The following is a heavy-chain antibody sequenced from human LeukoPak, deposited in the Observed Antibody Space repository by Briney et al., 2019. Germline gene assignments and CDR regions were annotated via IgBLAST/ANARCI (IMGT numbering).Heavy chain of an antibody. CDR2: ISWNSGSI. D-gene: IGHD3-3*01. CDR1: GFTFDDYA. CDR3: AKPLSFGRDAFDI. Sequence: GRSLRLSCAASGFTFDDYAMHWVRQAPGKGLEWVSGISWNSGSIGYADSVKGRFTISRDNAKNSLYLQMNSLRAEDTAVYYCAKPLSFGRDAFDIWGQGTMVTVSS. J-gene: IGHJ3*02. V-gene: IGHV3-9*01.